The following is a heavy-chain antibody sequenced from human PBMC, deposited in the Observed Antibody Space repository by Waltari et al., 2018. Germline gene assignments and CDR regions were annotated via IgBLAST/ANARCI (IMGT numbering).Heavy chain of an antibody. CDR2: SFHSGTT. CDR1: ACSISSGYS. V-gene: IGHV4-38-2*02. CDR3: ARGRIVVVPAALDN. D-gene: IGHD2-2*01. Sequence: QVQLQESGPGLVKPSETLSLTCTVSACSISSGYSWGWVRQPPGKGREWIGSSFHSGTTSYNPSLKGRVTRAEDTSKSQFARKLSSVTAADRAVYYWARGRIVVVPAALDNWGQGTLVTVSS. J-gene: IGHJ4*02.